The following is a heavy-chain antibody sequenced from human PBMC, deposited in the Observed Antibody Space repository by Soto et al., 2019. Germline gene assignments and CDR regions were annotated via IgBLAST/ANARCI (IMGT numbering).Heavy chain of an antibody. Sequence: WETLSLPGSVYGGSFSGYYWSWIRHPPGRGLEWIGEINHSGSTNYNPSLKSRVTISVDTSKNQFSLKLTSVTAADTAVYFCARGRYCLTGRCFPNWFDSWGQGALVTVSS. CDR3: ARGRYCLTGRCFPNWFDS. J-gene: IGHJ5*01. CDR2: INHSGST. D-gene: IGHD7-27*01. CDR1: GGSFSGYY. V-gene: IGHV4-34*01.